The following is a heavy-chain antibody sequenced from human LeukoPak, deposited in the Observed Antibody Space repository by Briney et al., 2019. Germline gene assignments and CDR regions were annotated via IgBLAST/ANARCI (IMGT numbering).Heavy chain of an antibody. J-gene: IGHJ4*02. CDR3: ARQNYDSSGYPYYFDY. CDR2: IYHSGST. CDR1: GGSISSSNW. Sequence: PSGTLSLTCAVSGGSISSSNWWSWIRQPPGKGLEWIGEIYHSGSTNYNPSLKSRVTISVDKSKTQFSLKLSSVPAADTAVYYCARQNYDSSGYPYYFDYWGQGTLVTVSS. V-gene: IGHV4-4*02. D-gene: IGHD3-22*01.